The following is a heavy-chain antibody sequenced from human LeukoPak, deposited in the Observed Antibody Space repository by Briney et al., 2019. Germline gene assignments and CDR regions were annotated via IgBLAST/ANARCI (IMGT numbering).Heavy chain of an antibody. Sequence: GGSLRLSCAASGFTFSSYGMHWVRQAPGKGLEWVAVISYDGSNKYYADSVKGRFTISRDNSKNTLYLQMNSLRAEDTAVYYCAKDGYSSSWHAEYFQHWGQGTLVTVSS. CDR2: ISYDGSNK. CDR3: AKDGYSSSWHAEYFQH. CDR1: GFTFSSYG. V-gene: IGHV3-30*18. J-gene: IGHJ1*01. D-gene: IGHD6-13*01.